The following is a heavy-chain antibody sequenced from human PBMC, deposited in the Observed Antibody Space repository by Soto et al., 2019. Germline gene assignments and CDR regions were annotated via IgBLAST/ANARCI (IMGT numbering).Heavy chain of an antibody. V-gene: IGHV1-2*02. J-gene: IGHJ6*02. CDR1: GYTFTGYY. CDR3: ARESLVVVDDYYYYYGMDV. Sequence: VSVKVSCKASGYTFTGYYMHWVRQAPGQGLEWMGWINPNSGGTNYAQKFQGRVTMTRDTSISTAYMELSRLRSDDTAVYYCARESLVVVDDYYYYYGMDVWGQGTTVTVYS. D-gene: IGHD2-15*01. CDR2: INPNSGGT.